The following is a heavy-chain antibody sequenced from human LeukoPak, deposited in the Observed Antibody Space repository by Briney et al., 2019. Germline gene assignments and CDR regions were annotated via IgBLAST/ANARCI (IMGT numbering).Heavy chain of an antibody. Sequence: GGSLRLSCAASGFSFSSYSMNWVRQAPGKGLEWVSYISSSSVTIHYADSVKGRFTISRDNAKNSLYLQMNSLRAEDTAVYYCVRDHRSLFDYWGQGTLVTVSS. J-gene: IGHJ4*02. CDR3: VRDHRSLFDY. CDR1: GFSFSSYS. CDR2: ISSSSVTI. V-gene: IGHV3-48*01. D-gene: IGHD1-26*01.